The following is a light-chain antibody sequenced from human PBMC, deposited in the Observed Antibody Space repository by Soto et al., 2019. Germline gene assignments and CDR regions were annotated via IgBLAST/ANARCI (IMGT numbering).Light chain of an antibody. J-gene: IGKJ1*01. CDR2: GAS. V-gene: IGKV3-15*01. Sequence: EIVMTQSPATLSVSPGERATLSCRASQSVSSNLAWYQQKHGQAPRLLIYGASTRATGIPASFSGSGSWTEFTLTISSLQSEDFAVYYCQQYNNWPPSWTFGQGTKVEIK. CDR1: QSVSSN. CDR3: QQYNNWPPSWT.